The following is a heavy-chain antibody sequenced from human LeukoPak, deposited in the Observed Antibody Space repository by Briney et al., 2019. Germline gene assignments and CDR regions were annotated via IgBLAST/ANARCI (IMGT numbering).Heavy chain of an antibody. CDR1: GGSISSYY. CDR3: ARYYYDSSGYESDY. Sequence: SETLSLTCTVSGGSISSYYWSWIRQPPGKGLEWIGYIYYSGSTNYNPSLKSRVTISVDKSKNQFSLKLSSVTAADTAVYYYARYYYDSSGYESDYWGQGTLVTVSS. V-gene: IGHV4-59*12. CDR2: IYYSGST. D-gene: IGHD3-22*01. J-gene: IGHJ4*02.